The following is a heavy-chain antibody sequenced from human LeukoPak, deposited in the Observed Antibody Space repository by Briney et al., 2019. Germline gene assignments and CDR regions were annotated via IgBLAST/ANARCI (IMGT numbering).Heavy chain of an antibody. CDR3: ARADGFRAFGFDY. D-gene: IGHD3-10*01. CDR2: IIPIFGTA. Sequence: SVEVSCKASGYSFINFGLSWVRQAPGQGLEWMGGIIPIFGTANYAQKFQGRVTITADESTSTAYMELSSLRSEDTAVYYCARADGFRAFGFDYWGQGTLVTVSS. J-gene: IGHJ4*02. V-gene: IGHV1-69*13. CDR1: GYSFINFG.